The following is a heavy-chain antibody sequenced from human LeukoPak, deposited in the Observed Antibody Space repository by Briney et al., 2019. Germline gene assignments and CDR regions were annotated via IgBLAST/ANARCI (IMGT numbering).Heavy chain of an antibody. J-gene: IGHJ4*02. CDR2: IYYSGST. D-gene: IGHD3-3*01. CDR1: GGSLSSYY. CDR3: AGFGVVNPFDY. Sequence: PSETLSLTCTVSGGSLSSYYWSWIRQPPGKGLEWIGYIYYSGSTNYNPSLKSRVTISVDTSKNQFSLKLSSVTAADTAVYYCAGFGVVNPFDYWGQGTLVTVSS. V-gene: IGHV4-59*01.